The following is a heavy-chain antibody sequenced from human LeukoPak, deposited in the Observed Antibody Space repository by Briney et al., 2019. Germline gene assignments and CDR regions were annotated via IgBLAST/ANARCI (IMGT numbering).Heavy chain of an antibody. CDR2: MYYGVTS. D-gene: IGHD2-2*01. CDR3: VRDAGHQLSRRNYYAMDV. CDR1: GGSISSSSYF. Sequence: SETLSLTCTVSGGSISSSSYFWGWIRQPPGKRLEWIGSMYYGVTSYYNPSLKSRVTISVDTSNNQFSLKVNSVTAADTAMYYCVRDAGHQLSRRNYYAMDVWGQGTTVTVSS. V-gene: IGHV4-39*07. J-gene: IGHJ6*02.